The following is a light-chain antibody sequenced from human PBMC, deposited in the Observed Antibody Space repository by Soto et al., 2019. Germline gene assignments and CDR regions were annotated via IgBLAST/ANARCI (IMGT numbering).Light chain of an antibody. CDR1: QSIKNY. CDR2: AAS. CDR3: QQSYTTPIT. J-gene: IGKJ1*01. Sequence: DIQMTQSPSSLSESVGDRVTITCRASQSIKNYLNWYQQKPVKAPKLLIYAASSLQSGVPSRFSGSGSGTDFTLTISSLQPEDFATYYCQQSYTTPITFGQGTKVEIK. V-gene: IGKV1-39*01.